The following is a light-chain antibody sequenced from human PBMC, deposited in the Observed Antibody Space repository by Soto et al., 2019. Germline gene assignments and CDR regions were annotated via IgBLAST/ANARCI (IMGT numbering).Light chain of an antibody. CDR2: EVS. CDR1: SSVVGSYNR. V-gene: IGLV2-18*02. CDR3: SSYTTSSTYV. J-gene: IGLJ1*01. Sequence: QSALTQPPSVSGSPGQSVTISCTGTSSVVGSYNRVSWYQQPPGTAPKLMIFEVSNRPSGVPDRFSGSKSGNTASLTISGLQAEDEADYYCSSYTTSSTYVFGTGTKVPVL.